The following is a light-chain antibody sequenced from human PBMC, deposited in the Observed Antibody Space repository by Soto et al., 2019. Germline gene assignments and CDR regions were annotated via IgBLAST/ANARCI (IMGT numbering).Light chain of an antibody. J-gene: IGLJ3*02. V-gene: IGLV2-8*01. Sequence: QSVLTQPPSASGSPGQSVTVSCTGTSSDIGGYNHVSWYQQHPGKAPKLMISEVSKRPSGVPDRFSGSKSGTTASLTVSGPQAEDEADYYCGSFASSGKWVFGRGTQLTVL. CDR3: GSFASSGKWV. CDR2: EVS. CDR1: SSDIGGYNH.